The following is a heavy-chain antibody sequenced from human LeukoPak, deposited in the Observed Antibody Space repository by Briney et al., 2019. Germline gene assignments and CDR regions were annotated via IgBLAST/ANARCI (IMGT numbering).Heavy chain of an antibody. D-gene: IGHD1-7*01. CDR1: GGSISSSY. J-gene: IGHJ5*02. Sequence: SETLSLTCTVSGGSISSSYWNWLRQPPGKGLEWIGSIYHSGSTNYNPSLKSRVTISVDTSKNQFSLKLNSVTTADTAVYYCARARSDWNYGVGWFGPWGQGTLVTVSS. CDR2: IYHSGST. V-gene: IGHV4-59*01. CDR3: ARARSDWNYGVGWFGP.